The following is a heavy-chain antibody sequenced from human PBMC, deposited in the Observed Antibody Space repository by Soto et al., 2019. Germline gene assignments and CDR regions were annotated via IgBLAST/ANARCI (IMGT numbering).Heavy chain of an antibody. CDR3: ARDKITGLFDY. D-gene: IGHD2-8*02. J-gene: IGHJ4*02. Sequence: QVQLQQWGAGLLKPSETLSLTCAVYGGSFSGYYWTWIRQPPGTGLELIGEINHSGSTNYNPSLKSIVTVSVATSKNQFSLKLTSVPAADTTVYYCARDKITGLFDYWGQGTLVTVSS. CDR2: INHSGST. V-gene: IGHV4-34*01. CDR1: GGSFSGYY.